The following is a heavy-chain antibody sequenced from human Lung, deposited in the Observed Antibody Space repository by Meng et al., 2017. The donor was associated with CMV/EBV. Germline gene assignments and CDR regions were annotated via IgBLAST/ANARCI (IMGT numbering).Heavy chain of an antibody. CDR2: ISSSSTYI. Sequence: GEXMKISCAASGFTFTAYSMNWVRQAPGKGLEWVASISSSSTYIHYGDSVKGRFSISRDNAKNALFLQINILRAEDTALDLCGRREGGYWGQVTIVTSSS. D-gene: IGHD3-10*01. CDR1: GFTFTAYS. J-gene: IGHJ4*02. V-gene: IGHV3-21*01. CDR3: GRREGGY.